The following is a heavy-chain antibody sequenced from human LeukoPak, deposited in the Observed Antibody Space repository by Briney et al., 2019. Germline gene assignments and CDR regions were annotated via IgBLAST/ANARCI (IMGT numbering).Heavy chain of an antibody. Sequence: SETLSLTCTVSGGSINNYYWSWIRQPPGKGLEWIGYIYFSGSTNYNPSLKSRVTISVDTSKNQFSLKLSSVTAADTAVYYCARGGGIVVVVAATYDYWGQGTLVTVSS. J-gene: IGHJ4*02. CDR2: IYFSGST. CDR1: GGSINNYY. D-gene: IGHD2-15*01. CDR3: ARGGGIVVVVAATYDY. V-gene: IGHV4-59*12.